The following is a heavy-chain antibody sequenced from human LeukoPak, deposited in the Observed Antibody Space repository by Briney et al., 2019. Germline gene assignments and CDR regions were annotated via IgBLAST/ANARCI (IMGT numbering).Heavy chain of an antibody. D-gene: IGHD4-23*01. CDR1: GFTFSSYA. J-gene: IGHJ4*02. V-gene: IGHV3-30-3*01. CDR3: AREQRPVRLDY. CDR2: ISYDGSNK. Sequence: GGSLRLSCAASGFTFSSYAMHWVRQAPGKGLEWVAVISYDGSNKYYADSVKGRFTISRDNSKNTLYLQMNSLRAEDTAVYYCAREQRPVRLDYWGQGTLVTVSS.